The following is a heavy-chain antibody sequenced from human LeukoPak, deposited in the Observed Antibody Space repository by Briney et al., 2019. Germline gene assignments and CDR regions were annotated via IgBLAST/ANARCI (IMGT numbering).Heavy chain of an antibody. CDR1: GFTFSSYG. CDR3: ARGDYGDYADAFDI. V-gene: IGHV3-33*01. CDR2: IWYDGSNK. J-gene: IGHJ3*02. Sequence: GRSLRLSCAASGFTFSSYGMHWVRQAPGKGLEWVAVIWYDGSNKYYADSVKGRSTISRDNSKNTLYLQMNSLRAEDTAVYYCARGDYGDYADAFDIWGQGTMVTVSS. D-gene: IGHD4-17*01.